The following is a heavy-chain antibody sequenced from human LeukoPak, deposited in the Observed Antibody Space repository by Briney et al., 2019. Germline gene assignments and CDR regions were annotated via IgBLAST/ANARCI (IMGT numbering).Heavy chain of an antibody. CDR2: ISSSGSNS. D-gene: IGHD3-16*02. CDR1: GFTFSIYG. Sequence: GGSLRLSCAASGFTFSIYGISWVRQAPGKGLERVSYISSSGSNSYHADSVKGRFSISRDNSKNSLYLQMNSLRAEDTAMYFCASGYRSGPICAWGQGTLVTVSS. CDR3: ASGYRSGPICA. V-gene: IGHV3-48*01. J-gene: IGHJ4*02.